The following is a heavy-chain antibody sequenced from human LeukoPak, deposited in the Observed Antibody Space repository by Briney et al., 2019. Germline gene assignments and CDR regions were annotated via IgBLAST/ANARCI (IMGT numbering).Heavy chain of an antibody. CDR1: GYSFTSYW. CDR3: AIQFDCSRVGRCWFDP. Sequence: GESLKISCQGSGYSFTSYWIGWVRQMPGKGLEWMGIIYPVDSDTRYIPSFQGQVAISADKSIRTSYPLCRCPNAAPTPLSSCAIQFDCSRVGRCWFDPWGQGTLVTVSS. CDR2: IYPVDSDT. J-gene: IGHJ5*02. D-gene: IGHD2-2*01. V-gene: IGHV5-51*01.